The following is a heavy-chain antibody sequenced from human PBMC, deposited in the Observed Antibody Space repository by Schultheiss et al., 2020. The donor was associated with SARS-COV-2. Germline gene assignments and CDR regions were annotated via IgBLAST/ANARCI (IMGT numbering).Heavy chain of an antibody. CDR2: INHSGST. Sequence: SETLSLTCTVYGGSFSGYYWSWIRQHPGKGLEWIGEINHSGSTNYNPSLKSRVTISVDTSKNQFSLKLSSVTAADTAVYYCARGRYSYGFREHYGMDVWGQGTTVTVSS. CDR3: ARGRYSYGFREHYGMDV. V-gene: IGHV4-34*01. CDR1: GGSFSGYY. J-gene: IGHJ6*02. D-gene: IGHD5-18*01.